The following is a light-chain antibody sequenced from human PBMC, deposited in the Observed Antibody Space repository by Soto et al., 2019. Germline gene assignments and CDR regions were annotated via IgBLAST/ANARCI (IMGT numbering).Light chain of an antibody. CDR3: QQYHSYSLT. CDR1: QSISSW. J-gene: IGKJ4*01. CDR2: KAS. Sequence: DIQMTQSPSTLSASVGARVTITCRASQSISSWLAWYQQKPGKAPKLLIYKASSLEGGVPSRFSGSGSGTDFTLTISSLQTDDFATYYCQQYHSYSLTFGGGTKVDIK. V-gene: IGKV1-5*03.